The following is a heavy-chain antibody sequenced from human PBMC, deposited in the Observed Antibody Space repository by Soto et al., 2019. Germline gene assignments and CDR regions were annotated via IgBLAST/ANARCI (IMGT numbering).Heavy chain of an antibody. J-gene: IGHJ4*02. V-gene: IGHV3-30*18. CDR1: GFTFSSYG. D-gene: IGHD1-26*01. CDR3: AKEGGLCGCSYISCSCYVVY. CDR2: ISYDGSNT. Sequence: QVQLVESGGGVVQPGRSLRLSCVASGFTFSSYGMHWVRQAPGKGLEWVAIISYDGSNTYYADSVKGRFTISRDNSKNALYLQVNRLGAEDTSVYYCAKEGGLCGCSYISCSCYVVYWGQGTLVTVSS.